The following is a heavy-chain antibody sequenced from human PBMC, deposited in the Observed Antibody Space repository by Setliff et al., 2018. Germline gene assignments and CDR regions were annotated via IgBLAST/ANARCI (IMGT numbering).Heavy chain of an antibody. CDR1: GFTFSSSS. D-gene: IGHD2-15*01. V-gene: IGHV3-23*01. J-gene: IGHJ4*02. CDR2: INGGGTAT. CDR3: AKYTRVVTTTCFDY. Sequence: GGSLRLSCAASGFTFSSSSMTWVRQAPGKGLEWVSAINGGGTATYYADSVKGRFTISRDNSKNTLYLQMNSLRAEDTTVYYCAKYTRVVTTTCFDYWGQGTLVTVSS.